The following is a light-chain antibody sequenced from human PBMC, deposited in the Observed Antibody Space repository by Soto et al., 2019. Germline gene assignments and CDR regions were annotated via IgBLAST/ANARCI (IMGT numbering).Light chain of an antibody. Sequence: QSVLTKPPCASLSPGQSVTISCTGTSSDVGGYNYVSLYQQHPGKAPKLMIYEINKRPSGVPDRFSGSKSGNTASLTVSGLQAEDEADYYCSSYSGSNNLVFGTGTKVTVL. CDR1: SSDVGGYNY. CDR2: EIN. V-gene: IGLV2-8*01. J-gene: IGLJ1*01. CDR3: SSYSGSNNLV.